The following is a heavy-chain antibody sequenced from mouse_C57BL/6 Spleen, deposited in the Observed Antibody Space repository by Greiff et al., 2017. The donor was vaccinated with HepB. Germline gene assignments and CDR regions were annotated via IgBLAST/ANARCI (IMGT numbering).Heavy chain of an antibody. CDR2: ISSGSSTI. V-gene: IGHV5-17*01. CDR1: GFTFSDYG. J-gene: IGHJ1*03. CDR3: AGGGNFDGYLLYWYFDV. Sequence: EVQRVESGGGLVKPGGSLKLSCAASGFTFSDYGMHWVRQAPEKGLEWVAYISSGSSTIYYADTVKGRFTISRDNAKNNLFLQMTSLRTEDKAMYCLAGGGNFDGYLLYWYFDVWGTGTTVTVSS. D-gene: IGHD2-3*01.